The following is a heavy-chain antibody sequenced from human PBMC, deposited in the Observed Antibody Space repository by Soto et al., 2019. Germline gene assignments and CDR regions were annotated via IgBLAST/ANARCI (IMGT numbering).Heavy chain of an antibody. Sequence: EVQLVESGGGVVQPGGSLRLSCAASGFTFYDYSMHWVRQAPGRGLEWLSYIGSTSATMYYEDSVKGRFTISRDSAKKSLHLQMNSLRHADTAVYYCATTVATPDTLYYYALDVWGPGTTVTVSS. V-gene: IGHV3-48*02. CDR3: ATTVATPDTLYYYALDV. CDR2: IGSTSATM. J-gene: IGHJ6*02. D-gene: IGHD5-12*01. CDR1: GFTFYDYS.